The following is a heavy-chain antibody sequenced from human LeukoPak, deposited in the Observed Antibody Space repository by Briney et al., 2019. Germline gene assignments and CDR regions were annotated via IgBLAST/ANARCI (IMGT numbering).Heavy chain of an antibody. D-gene: IGHD5-12*01. Sequence: SETLSLTCAVYGGSFSGVYWNWIRQPPGKGLEWIGEVNHSGVTTYNPSLKSRVTISVDTSKNPFSLNLTSVTAADTAVYYCARESGYTPLDSWGQGTLVTVSS. CDR3: ARESGYTPLDS. V-gene: IGHV4-34*01. CDR1: GGSFSGVY. J-gene: IGHJ5*01. CDR2: VNHSGVT.